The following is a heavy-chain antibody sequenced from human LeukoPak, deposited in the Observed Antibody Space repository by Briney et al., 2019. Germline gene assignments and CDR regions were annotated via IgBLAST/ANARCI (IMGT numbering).Heavy chain of an antibody. D-gene: IGHD3-9*01. CDR2: ISYDGSNK. V-gene: IGHV3-30*03. Sequence: GGSLRLSCAASGFTFSSYGMHWVRQAPGKGLEWVAVISYDGSNKYYADSVKGRFTISRDNSKNTLYLQMNSLRAEDTAVYYCASTNYDILTGQKTYYYYYGMDVWGQGTTVTVSS. CDR1: GFTFSSYG. CDR3: ASTNYDILTGQKTYYYYYGMDV. J-gene: IGHJ6*02.